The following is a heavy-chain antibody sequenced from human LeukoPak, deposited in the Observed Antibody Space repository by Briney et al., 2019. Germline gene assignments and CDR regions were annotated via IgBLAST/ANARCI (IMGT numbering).Heavy chain of an antibody. CDR2: ISSSSSVI. V-gene: IGHV3-21*01. J-gene: IGHJ3*02. Sequence: PGGSLRLSCAASGFTFSSYSMSWVRQAPGKGLEWVSSISSSSSVIFYADSVKGRFTISRDNAKNSLYLQMNSLRAEDTAVYYCARGGTGATRDDTFDIWGQGAMVTVSS. CDR1: GFTFSSYS. CDR3: ARGGTGATRDDTFDI. D-gene: IGHD1-7*01.